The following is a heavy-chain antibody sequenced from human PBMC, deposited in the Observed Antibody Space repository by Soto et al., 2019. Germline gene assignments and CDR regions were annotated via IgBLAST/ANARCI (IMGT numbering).Heavy chain of an antibody. J-gene: IGHJ3*02. Sequence: QVQLQESGPGLVKPSQTLSLTCTVSGGSISSGGYYWSWIRQHPGKGLEWIGYIYYSGSTYYNPSLNGRVTIXXDXSXTPLSLKLRSVPAADTAVYYCARVTVGTMNLDAFAIWGQGTMVTVSS. CDR3: ARVTVGTMNLDAFAI. V-gene: IGHV4-31*03. CDR2: IYYSGST. CDR1: GGSISSGGYY. D-gene: IGHD3-22*01.